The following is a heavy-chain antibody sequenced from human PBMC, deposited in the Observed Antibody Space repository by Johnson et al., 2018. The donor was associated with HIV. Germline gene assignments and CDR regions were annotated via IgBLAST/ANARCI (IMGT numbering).Heavy chain of an antibody. CDR3: AKASDIGAFDI. V-gene: IGHV3-7*01. CDR1: GFTLSNYW. J-gene: IGHJ3*02. D-gene: IGHD2-15*01. Sequence: VQLVESGGRLVQPGGSLGLSCAASGFTLSNYWMTWVRQAPGKGLEWVANIKQDGSNTYYADSVKGRFTISRDNSKNTLYLQINSLRAEDTAVYYCAKASDIGAFDIWGQGTMVTVSS. CDR2: IKQDGSNT.